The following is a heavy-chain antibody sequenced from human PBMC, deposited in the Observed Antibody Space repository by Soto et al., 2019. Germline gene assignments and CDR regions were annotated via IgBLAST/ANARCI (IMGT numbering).Heavy chain of an antibody. Sequence: EVQLVESGGGLVKPGGSLRLSCAASGFTFSNAWMSWVRQAPGKGLEWVGRIKTKTDGGTTDYAALVKGRFTISRDDSKNTLYLQMKSLKSEDTAVYYCTTGGIVGCSLYDPTLNQDYWGQGTLVTVSS. J-gene: IGHJ4*02. CDR1: GFTFSNAW. V-gene: IGHV3-15*01. D-gene: IGHD1-26*01. CDR3: TTGGIVGCSLYDPTLNQDY. CDR2: IKTKTDGGTT.